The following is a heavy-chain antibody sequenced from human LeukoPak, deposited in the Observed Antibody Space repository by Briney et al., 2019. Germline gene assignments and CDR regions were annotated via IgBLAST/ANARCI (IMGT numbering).Heavy chain of an antibody. CDR3: ARDRGRYYDSRGFYWGYYFDS. J-gene: IGHJ4*02. V-gene: IGHV3-23*01. CDR1: VFTLSNYA. CDR2: ISGSGGST. Sequence: GGSLRLSCAASVFTLSNYAMSWARQAPGKGLEWVSAISGSGGSTYYAESVKGRFTISRDNSKNTLYLQMSSVRVDDTAVYYCARDRGRYYDSRGFYWGYYFDSWGQGILVTVST. D-gene: IGHD3-22*01.